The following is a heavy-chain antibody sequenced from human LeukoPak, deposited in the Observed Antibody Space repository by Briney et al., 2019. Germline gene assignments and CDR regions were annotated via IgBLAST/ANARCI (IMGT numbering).Heavy chain of an antibody. CDR1: GFTFSSSW. Sequence: GSLSLSCAASGFTFSSSWIHWVRPAPGKGRVWVSRINKDGSVTDYAESVKGRFSISRDNAKNPLYLQMNSLRAEDTAIYYCVKVRGRARVGYFDYWGQGTLVTVSS. J-gene: IGHJ4*02. CDR2: INKDGSVT. D-gene: IGHD1-26*01. CDR3: VKVRGRARVGYFDY. V-gene: IGHV3-74*01.